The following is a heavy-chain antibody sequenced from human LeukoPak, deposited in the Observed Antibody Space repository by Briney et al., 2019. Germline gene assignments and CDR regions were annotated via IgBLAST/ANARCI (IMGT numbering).Heavy chain of an antibody. D-gene: IGHD3-22*01. Sequence: KPSETLSLTCTVSSGSIGSYYWSWIRQPPGKGLEWIGYIYYSGSTNYNPSLKSRVTISVDTSKNQFSLKLSSVTAADTAVYYCARGRSSGYEIDYWGQGTLVTVSS. CDR1: SGSIGSYY. CDR2: IYYSGST. J-gene: IGHJ4*02. CDR3: ARGRSSGYEIDY. V-gene: IGHV4-59*01.